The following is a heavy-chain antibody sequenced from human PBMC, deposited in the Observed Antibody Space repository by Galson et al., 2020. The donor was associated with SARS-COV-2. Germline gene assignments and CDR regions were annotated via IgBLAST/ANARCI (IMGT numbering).Heavy chain of an antibody. J-gene: IGHJ4*02. CDR1: GFSFSNYW. D-gene: IGHD3-3*01. Sequence: GGSLRLSCAASGFSFSNYWIHWVRQTPGKWLEWVSRIMSDVSIITYADSVKGRFTISRDNAKNPLYLQMNSLRSEETALYYCAGALDIWGQGTMVTVSS. CDR3: AGALDI. CDR2: IMSDVSII. V-gene: IGHV3-74*01.